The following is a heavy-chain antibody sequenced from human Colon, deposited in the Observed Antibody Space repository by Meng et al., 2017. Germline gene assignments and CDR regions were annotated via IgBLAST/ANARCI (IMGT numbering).Heavy chain of an antibody. Sequence: VQLGEAGGCLVKPGGSLRLSGPASRCTFSDYYTSWIRQAPGKGLEWVSYIDSDSTTYYADSVKGRFTISRDNAKKSLYLQMSSLRVEDTAVYYFASGKSGFDYWGQGALVTVSS. CDR3: ASGKSGFDY. CDR2: IDSDSTT. V-gene: IGHV3-11*01. CDR1: RCTFSDYY. D-gene: IGHD2-8*02. J-gene: IGHJ4*02.